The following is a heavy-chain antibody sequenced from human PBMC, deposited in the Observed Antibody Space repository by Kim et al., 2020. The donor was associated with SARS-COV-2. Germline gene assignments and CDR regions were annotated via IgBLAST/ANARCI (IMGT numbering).Heavy chain of an antibody. CDR1: GGSISSYY. Sequence: SETLSLTCTVSGGSISSYYWSWIRQPAGKGLEWIGRIYTSGSTNYNPSLKSRVTMSVDTSKNQFSLKLSSVTAADTAVYYCARDTTVAGTAQPYYYYGMDVWGQGTTVTVSS. J-gene: IGHJ6*02. V-gene: IGHV4-4*07. D-gene: IGHD6-19*01. CDR3: ARDTTVAGTAQPYYYYGMDV. CDR2: IYTSGST.